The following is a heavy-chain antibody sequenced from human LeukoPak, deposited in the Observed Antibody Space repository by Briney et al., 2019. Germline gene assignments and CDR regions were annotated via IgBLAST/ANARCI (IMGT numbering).Heavy chain of an antibody. CDR3: ARAGPSSSWHQFDY. Sequence: GGSLRLSCAASGFTFSSYWMSWVRQAPGKGLEWVAKIKQDGSEKYYVDSVKGRFTISRDNAKNSLYLQMNSLRAEDTAVYYCARAGPSSSWHQFDYWGQGTLVTVSS. V-gene: IGHV3-7*01. CDR2: IKQDGSEK. CDR1: GFTFSSYW. J-gene: IGHJ4*02. D-gene: IGHD6-13*01.